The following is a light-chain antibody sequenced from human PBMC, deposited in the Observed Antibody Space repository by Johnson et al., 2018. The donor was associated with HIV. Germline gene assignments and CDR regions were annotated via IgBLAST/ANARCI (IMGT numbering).Light chain of an antibody. CDR1: SSNIGNNY. CDR2: DNN. CDR3: GTWDSSLSAYV. Sequence: QSLLTQPPSMSAAPGQKVTSSCSGSSSNIGNNYVSWYQQLPGTAPKLLIYDNNKRPSGIPDRFSASKSGTSATLGITGLQTGDEADYYCGTWDSSLSAYVFGTGTKVTVL. J-gene: IGLJ1*01. V-gene: IGLV1-51*01.